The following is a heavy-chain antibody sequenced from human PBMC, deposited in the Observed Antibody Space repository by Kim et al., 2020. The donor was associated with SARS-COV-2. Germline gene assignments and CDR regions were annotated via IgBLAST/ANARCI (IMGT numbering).Heavy chain of an antibody. CDR3: ARGYYDTSSYGMDV. D-gene: IGHD3-22*01. J-gene: IGHJ6*02. Sequence: SQKVQGRVTITRDTSASTAYMELSSLRSEDTAVYYCARGYYDTSSYGMDVWGQGTTVTVSS. V-gene: IGHV1-3*01.